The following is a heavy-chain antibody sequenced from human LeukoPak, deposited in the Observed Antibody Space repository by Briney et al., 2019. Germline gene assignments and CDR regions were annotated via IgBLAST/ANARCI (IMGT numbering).Heavy chain of an antibody. CDR2: INHSGST. CDR1: GGSFSGYY. V-gene: IGHV4-34*01. CDR3: ASGAGMDV. Sequence: ETLSLTCAVYGGSFSGYYWSWIRQPLGKGLEWIGEINHSGSTNYNPSLKSRVTISVDTSKNQFSLKLSSVTAADTAVYYCASGAGMDVWGQGTTVTVSS. J-gene: IGHJ6*02.